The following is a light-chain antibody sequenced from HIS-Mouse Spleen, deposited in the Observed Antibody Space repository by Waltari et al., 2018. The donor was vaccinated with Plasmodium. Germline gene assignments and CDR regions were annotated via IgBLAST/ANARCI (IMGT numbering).Light chain of an antibody. V-gene: IGLV2-11*02. CDR2: DVV. CDR1: ISDFCWYKY. J-gene: IGLJ3*02. CDR3: CSYAGSYTWV. Sequence: QSALTQPRSVSGSPGQSVTLSCTGTISDFCWYKYVSWYQQHPGKAPTHMIYDVVNLPPGVPYRFSGSQSGNPASLTIPGLQAEDEADYYCCSYAGSYTWVFGGGTKLTVL.